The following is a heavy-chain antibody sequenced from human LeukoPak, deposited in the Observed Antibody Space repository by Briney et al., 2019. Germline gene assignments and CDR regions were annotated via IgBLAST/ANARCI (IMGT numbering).Heavy chain of an antibody. Sequence: SVKVSCKASGGTFSSYAISWVRQAPGEGLEWMGGIIPIFGTANYAQKFQGRVTITADKSTSTAYMELSSLRSEDTAVYYCAREGKDGIAVTGAVDIWGQGTMVTVSS. CDR1: GGTFSSYA. CDR2: IIPIFGTA. CDR3: AREGKDGIAVTGAVDI. V-gene: IGHV1-69*06. J-gene: IGHJ3*02. D-gene: IGHD6-19*01.